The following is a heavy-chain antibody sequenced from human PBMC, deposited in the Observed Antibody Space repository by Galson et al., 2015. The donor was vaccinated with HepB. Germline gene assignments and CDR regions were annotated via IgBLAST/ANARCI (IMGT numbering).Heavy chain of an antibody. J-gene: IGHJ2*01. CDR3: ARDQEAVAGTSYWYFDL. Sequence: CAISGDSVSSNSAAWNWIRQSPSRGLEWLGRTYYRSKWYNDHAVSVKSRITINPDTSKNQFSLQLNSVTPEDTAVYYCARDQEAVAGTSYWYFDLWGRGTLVTVSS. CDR2: TYYRSKWYN. D-gene: IGHD6-19*01. V-gene: IGHV6-1*01. CDR1: GDSVSSNSAA.